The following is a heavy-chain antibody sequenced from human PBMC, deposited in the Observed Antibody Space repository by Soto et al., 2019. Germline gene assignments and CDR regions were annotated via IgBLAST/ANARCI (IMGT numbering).Heavy chain of an antibody. D-gene: IGHD2-15*01. CDR3: AHSRWRGSVDY. J-gene: IGHJ4*02. Sequence: QITLKESGTTLVKPTQTLTLTCTFSGFSLSTSVVGVGWIRQPPGKALEWLALIYWDDDKRYSPSLKSRLTSTKDNSKNQVVLTMTNMDPVDTSTYYCAHSRWRGSVDYWGQGTLVTVSS. V-gene: IGHV2-5*02. CDR2: IYWDDDK. CDR1: GFSLSTSVVG.